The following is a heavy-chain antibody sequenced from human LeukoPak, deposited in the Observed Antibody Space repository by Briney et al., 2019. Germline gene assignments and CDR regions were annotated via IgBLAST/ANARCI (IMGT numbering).Heavy chain of an antibody. V-gene: IGHV1-69*05. CDR3: SKEPMEMGAGGGNYGFYI. J-gene: IGHJ3*02. CDR1: GCTFISYA. D-gene: IGHD3-16*01. Sequence: SVTVSCKSSGCTFISYAISLVRQAPGQGLEWMGVIIPISGTANYAQKFQGKGTITTDGSTSKAYMELNSLRSEDTAVYYLSKEPMEMGAGGGNYGFYIWGDGTKVTVSS. CDR2: IIPISGTA.